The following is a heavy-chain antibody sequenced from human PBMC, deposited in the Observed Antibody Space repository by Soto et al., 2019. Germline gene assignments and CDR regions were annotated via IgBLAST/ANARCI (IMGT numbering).Heavy chain of an antibody. CDR2: IYYSGST. Sequence: SETLSLTCTVSGGSISSYYWSWIRQPPGKGLEWIGYIYYSGSTNYNPSLKSRVTISVDTSKNQFSLKLSSVTAADTAVYYCARSSHSGGYYYYYYMDVWGKGTTVTVSS. CDR3: ARSSHSGGYYYYYYMDV. J-gene: IGHJ6*03. CDR1: GGSISSYY. D-gene: IGHD1-26*01. V-gene: IGHV4-59*08.